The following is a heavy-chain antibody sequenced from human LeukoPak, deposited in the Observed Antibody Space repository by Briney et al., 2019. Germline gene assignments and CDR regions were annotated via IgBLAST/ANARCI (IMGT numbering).Heavy chain of an antibody. J-gene: IGHJ4*02. CDR2: ISSSSSTI. CDR3: ARGPGAY. D-gene: IGHD3-10*01. Sequence: GGSLSLSCAASRFTFSSYSMNWVRQAPGKGLEWVSYISSSSSTIYYADSVKGRFTISRDNAKNSLYLQMNSLRAEDTAVYYCARGPGAYWGQGTLVTVSS. CDR1: RFTFSSYS. V-gene: IGHV3-48*01.